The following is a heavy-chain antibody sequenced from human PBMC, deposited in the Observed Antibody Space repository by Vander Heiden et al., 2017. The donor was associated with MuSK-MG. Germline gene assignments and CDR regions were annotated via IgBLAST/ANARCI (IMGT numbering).Heavy chain of an antibody. CDR2: ISHRDAP. D-gene: IGHD4-17*01. J-gene: IGHJ4*02. CDR3: AREKEFDYDDYGLFDF. Sequence: HVQLHASCPSLVNSSRTLSRTCTVSRVPLIRTYQWSWLRQSPWARLAWIGDISHRDAPKYNPSLKGRVTISLDQSRNQFSRTLKSVTAADTGIYYCAREKEFDYDDYGLFDFWGQGTQVTVSS. V-gene: IGHV4-4*02. CDR1: RVPLIRTYQ.